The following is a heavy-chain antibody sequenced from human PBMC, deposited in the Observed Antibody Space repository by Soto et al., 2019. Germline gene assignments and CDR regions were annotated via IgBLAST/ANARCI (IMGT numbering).Heavy chain of an antibody. Sequence: QVQLVQSGAEVKKPGSSVTVSCKASGGTFSSYTISWVRQAPGRGLEWMGGIIPIFGTANYAQKFQGRVTITADESTSTAYMELSTLRSEDTAVYYCARGNHRWLQLWYFDLWGHGTLVTVSS. CDR2: IIPIFGTA. D-gene: IGHD5-12*01. CDR3: ARGNHRWLQLWYFDL. V-gene: IGHV1-69*12. CDR1: GGTFSSYT. J-gene: IGHJ2*01.